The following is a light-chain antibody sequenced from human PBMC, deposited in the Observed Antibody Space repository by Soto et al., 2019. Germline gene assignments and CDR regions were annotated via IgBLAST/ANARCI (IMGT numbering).Light chain of an antibody. J-gene: IGLJ1*01. CDR2: EVS. Sequence: QSALTQPASVSGSPGQSIPISCTGTSSDVGGYNYVSWYQQHPDKAPKLMIYEVSNRPSGVSNRFSGSKSGNTASLTISGLQTEDEADYHCSSYTSSSTPYVFGTGTKLTVL. CDR1: SSDVGGYNY. V-gene: IGLV2-14*01. CDR3: SSYTSSSTPYV.